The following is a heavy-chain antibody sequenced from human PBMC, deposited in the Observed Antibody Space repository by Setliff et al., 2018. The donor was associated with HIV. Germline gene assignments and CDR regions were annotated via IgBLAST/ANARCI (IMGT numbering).Heavy chain of an antibody. CDR3: ARARGLQDSGYDYVLYYFDY. CDR2: IVYSGTT. J-gene: IGHJ4*02. CDR1: GGSIIINDYY. D-gene: IGHD5-12*01. Sequence: LSLTCTVSGGSIIINDYYWGWIRQSPGKGLEWIGSIVYSGTTYYNVSLESRVTISVDTSKNQFSLKLTSVTAADTAVYYCARARGLQDSGYDYVLYYFDYWGQGTLVTVSS. V-gene: IGHV4-39*01.